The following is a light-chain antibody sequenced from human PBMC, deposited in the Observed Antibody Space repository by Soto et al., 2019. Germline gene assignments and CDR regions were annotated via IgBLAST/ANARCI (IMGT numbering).Light chain of an antibody. Sequence: EIVMTQSPATLSVSPGERATLSCRDSRSINSNLAWYQQKPGQAPSLLIYGASTRATGVPARFSGSGSGTEFTLTISSPQSEDFAVYYCQPYNNWPPYTFGQGTKLEIK. CDR1: RSINSN. V-gene: IGKV3-15*01. CDR2: GAS. J-gene: IGKJ2*01. CDR3: QPYNNWPPYT.